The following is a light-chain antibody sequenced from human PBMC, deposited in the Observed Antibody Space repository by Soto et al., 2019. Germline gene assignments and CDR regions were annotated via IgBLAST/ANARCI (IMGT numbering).Light chain of an antibody. Sequence: QSVLTQSSSASASLGSSVKLTCSLSSGHSSYIISWHQQQPGKAPRCLMKLEGIGSYHKGIGVPDRFSGSSSGAARCLTISNLQFEAETDDYCETWDSHILSFDGGTRLTVL. CDR1: SGHSSYI. CDR3: ETWDSHILS. J-gene: IGLJ3*02. CDR2: LEGIGSY. V-gene: IGLV4-60*02.